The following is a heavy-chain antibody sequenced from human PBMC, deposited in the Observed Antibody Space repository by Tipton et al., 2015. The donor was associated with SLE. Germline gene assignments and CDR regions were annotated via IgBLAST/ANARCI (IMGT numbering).Heavy chain of an antibody. CDR1: GFTFSSYA. CDR3: ARDLGSFYGMDV. Sequence: RSLRLSCAASGFTFSSYAMHWVRQAPGEGLEWVAVISYDGSNKYYADSVKGRFTISRDNSKNTLYLQMNSLRAEDTAVYYCARDLGSFYGMDVWGQGTTVTVSS. J-gene: IGHJ6*02. V-gene: IGHV3-30*04. D-gene: IGHD2-15*01. CDR2: ISYDGSNK.